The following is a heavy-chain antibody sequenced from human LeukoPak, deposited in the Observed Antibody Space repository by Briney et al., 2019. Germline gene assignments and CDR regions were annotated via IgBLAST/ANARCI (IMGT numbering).Heavy chain of an antibody. J-gene: IGHJ4*02. V-gene: IGHV4-30-4*08. CDR2: IYYSGST. CDR3: ARADTYLDY. D-gene: IGHD5-18*01. CDR1: GGSVSSGDYY. Sequence: SQTLSLTCTVSGGSVSSGDYYWNWIRQPPGKGLEWIGNIYYSGSTSYNPSLKSRVTISIDTSKNQFSLNLNSVTAADTALYYCARADTYLDYWGQGILVTVSS.